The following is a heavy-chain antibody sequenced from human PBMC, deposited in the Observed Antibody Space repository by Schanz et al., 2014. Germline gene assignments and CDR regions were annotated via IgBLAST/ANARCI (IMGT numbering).Heavy chain of an antibody. CDR2: ISYDGSNK. Sequence: VQLVESGGGLVKPGGSLRLSCAASGFTLSSYAMHWVRQAPGKGLEWVAVISYDGSNKYYADSVKGRFTISRDNSENTLYLQMNSLSADDTAVFYCAKGMGYCSGGTCYDYYYYGLDVWGQGTTXTVSS. J-gene: IGHJ6*02. D-gene: IGHD2-15*01. CDR3: AKGMGYCSGGTCYDYYYYGLDV. CDR1: GFTLSSYA. V-gene: IGHV3-30-3*01.